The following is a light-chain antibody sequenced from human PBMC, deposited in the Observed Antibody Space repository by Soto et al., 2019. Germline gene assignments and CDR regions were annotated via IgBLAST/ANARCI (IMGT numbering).Light chain of an antibody. Sequence: QSVLTQPASVSGSPGQSITISCTGTSSDVGAYDFVSWYQQHPGKAPKYLIYEVSNRPSGVSDRFSGSKSGTTASLTISGLQAEDEADYYCSSYTTTDPYVFVTGTKLTVL. J-gene: IGLJ1*01. CDR2: EVS. CDR3: SSYTTTDPYV. CDR1: SSDVGAYDF. V-gene: IGLV2-14*01.